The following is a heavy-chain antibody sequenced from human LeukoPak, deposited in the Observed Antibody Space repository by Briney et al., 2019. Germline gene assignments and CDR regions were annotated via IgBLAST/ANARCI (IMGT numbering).Heavy chain of an antibody. J-gene: IGHJ5*02. Sequence: PGGSLRLSCAASGFTFSSYAMHWVRQAPGKGLEWVAVISYDGSNKYYADSVKGRFTISRDNSKNTLYLQMNSLRAEDTAVYYCERALAVAGTGGFDPWGQGTLVTVSS. CDR3: ERALAVAGTGGFDP. D-gene: IGHD6-19*01. CDR2: ISYDGSNK. CDR1: GFTFSSYA. V-gene: IGHV3-30-3*01.